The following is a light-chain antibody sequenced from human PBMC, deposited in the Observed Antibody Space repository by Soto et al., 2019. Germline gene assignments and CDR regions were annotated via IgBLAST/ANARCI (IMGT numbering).Light chain of an antibody. CDR1: SSDVGGHKY. CDR2: EVS. V-gene: IGLV2-14*01. Sequence: QSALTQPASVSGSPGQSITISCTGTSSDVGGHKYVSWYQQHPGKAPKLMIYEVSRRPSGVSHRFSGSKSGNTASLTISGLQAEDEADYYCNSYTSSSTWVLGGGTKVTLL. J-gene: IGLJ3*02. CDR3: NSYTSSSTWV.